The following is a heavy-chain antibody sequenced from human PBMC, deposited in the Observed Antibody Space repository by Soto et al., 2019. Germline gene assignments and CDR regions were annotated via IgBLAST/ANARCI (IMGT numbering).Heavy chain of an antibody. CDR3: ATSVGTHASLDY. CDR2: ISASSSSI. Sequence: PGGSLRLSCAASGFSFSTYAMHWVRQAPGKGLEWVSYISASSSSIYYADSVKGRFTISRDNAKNSVYLQMNSLRGADTAVYYCATSVGTHASLDYWGQGALVTVSS. V-gene: IGHV3-48*01. CDR1: GFSFSTYA. D-gene: IGHD1-26*01. J-gene: IGHJ4*02.